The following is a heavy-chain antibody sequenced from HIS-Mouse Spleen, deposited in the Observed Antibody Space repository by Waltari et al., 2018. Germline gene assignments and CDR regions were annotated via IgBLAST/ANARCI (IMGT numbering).Heavy chain of an antibody. Sequence: QLQLQESGPGLVTPSETLSLTCPVSGGSISSISYYWGWIRPPPGKGLEWIGSIYYSGSTYYNPSLKSRVTISVDTSKNQFSLKLSSVTAADTAVYYCAREIPYSSSWYDWYFDLWGRGTLVTVSS. V-gene: IGHV4-39*07. CDR3: AREIPYSSSWYDWYFDL. J-gene: IGHJ2*01. D-gene: IGHD6-13*01. CDR1: GGSISSISYY. CDR2: IYYSGST.